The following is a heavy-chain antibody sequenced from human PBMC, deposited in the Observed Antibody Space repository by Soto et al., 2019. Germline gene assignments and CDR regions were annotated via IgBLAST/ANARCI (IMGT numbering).Heavy chain of an antibody. J-gene: IGHJ6*02. V-gene: IGHV3-53*02. CDR1: GFSVSSSD. CDR2: IYSGGST. CDR3: GTSSRKDYHFAMDV. D-gene: IGHD6-6*01. Sequence: EVQLVETGGGLIQPGGSLRLSCAASGFSVSSSDMSWVRQVPGEGLEWVSVIYSGGSTHDADYVKGRFSVSRDTSKITVDLQMNSLRLDDTAVYYCGTSSRKDYHFAMDVWGQGTAVTVSS.